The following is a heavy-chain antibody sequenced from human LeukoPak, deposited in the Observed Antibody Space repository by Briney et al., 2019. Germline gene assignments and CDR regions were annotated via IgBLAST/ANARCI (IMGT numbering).Heavy chain of an antibody. J-gene: IGHJ4*02. Sequence: GGSLRLSCAASGFTFSSYWMSWVRQAPGKGLEWVANIKQDGSEKYYVDSVKGRFTISRDNAKNSVYLQMNSLTAEDTAVYYCVRHRHYHFDYWGQGTLVTVSS. CDR1: GFTFSSYW. CDR3: VRHRHYHFDY. D-gene: IGHD3-10*01. V-gene: IGHV3-7*03. CDR2: IKQDGSEK.